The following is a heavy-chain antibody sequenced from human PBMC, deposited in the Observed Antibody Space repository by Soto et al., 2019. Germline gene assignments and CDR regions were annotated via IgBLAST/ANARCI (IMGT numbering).Heavy chain of an antibody. CDR2: ISSSSNYI. V-gene: IGHV3-21*01. CDR3: GRAFDY. CDR1: GFTFSRYS. J-gene: IGHJ4*02. Sequence: EVQLVESGGGLVKPAGSLRLSCAASGFTFSRYSMNWVRQAPGKGLEWVSSISSSSNYIFYADSLKGRFTISRDNSKNSLYLQMNSLRAEDTAVYYCGRAFDYWGQGTLVTVSS.